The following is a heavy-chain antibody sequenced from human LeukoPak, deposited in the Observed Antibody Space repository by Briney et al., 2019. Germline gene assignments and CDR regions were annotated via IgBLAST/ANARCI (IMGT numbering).Heavy chain of an antibody. Sequence: GASVKVSCKVSGYTLTELSMHWVRQAPGKGLEWMGGIAPISGTPMYAQRFQGRVTITADTSTYTAYLEMSSLTSEDTAMYYCAKYILGESIDYWGQGTLVTVSS. CDR1: GYTLTELS. V-gene: IGHV1-24*01. J-gene: IGHJ4*02. D-gene: IGHD3-10*01. CDR2: IAPISGTP. CDR3: AKYILGESIDY.